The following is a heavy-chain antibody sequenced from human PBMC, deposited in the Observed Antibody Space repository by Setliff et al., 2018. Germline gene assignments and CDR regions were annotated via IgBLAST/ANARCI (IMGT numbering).Heavy chain of an antibody. Sequence: SETLSLTCAVYGGSFSGDYWSWIRQPPGKGLEWIGTVYDSGTTYYNPSLKSRVTIFVDTSKNQFSLNLNSVTAADTGVYYCASCRYQVPYDYWGQGILVTVSS. CDR1: GGSFSGDY. CDR2: VYDSGTT. D-gene: IGHD2-2*01. J-gene: IGHJ4*02. CDR3: ASCRYQVPYDY. V-gene: IGHV4-34*01.